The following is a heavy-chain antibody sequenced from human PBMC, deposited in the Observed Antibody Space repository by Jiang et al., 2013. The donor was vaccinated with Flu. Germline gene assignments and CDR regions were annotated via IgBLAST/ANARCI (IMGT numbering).Heavy chain of an antibody. Sequence: SGAEVKNPGASVKVSCKASGYIFRDNYIHWVRQAPGQGLEWVGIVNPTGGSTSYAQKFQGRVIMTSDTSTSAAYMELSSLRSEDTAVYYCAREIGVIQYSDFWTGYFDYWGQGTPVTVSS. CDR1: GYIFRDNY. D-gene: IGHD3-3*01. J-gene: IGHJ4*02. V-gene: IGHV1-46*01. CDR2: VNPTGGST. CDR3: AREIGVIQYSDFWTGYFDY.